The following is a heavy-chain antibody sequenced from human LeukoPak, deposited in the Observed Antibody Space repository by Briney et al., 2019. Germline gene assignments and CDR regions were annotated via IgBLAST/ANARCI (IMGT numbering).Heavy chain of an antibody. D-gene: IGHD2-21*02. V-gene: IGHV1-69*06. CDR1: GGTFSSCA. CDR3: ARGDLYYYYMDV. CDR2: IIPIFGTA. Sequence: SVKVSCKAAGGTFSSCAISWVRQDPGQGLEWMGGIIPIFGTANYAQKFQGRVTITADKSTSTAYMELSSLRSEDTAVYYCARGDLYYYYMDVWGKGTTVTISS. J-gene: IGHJ6*03.